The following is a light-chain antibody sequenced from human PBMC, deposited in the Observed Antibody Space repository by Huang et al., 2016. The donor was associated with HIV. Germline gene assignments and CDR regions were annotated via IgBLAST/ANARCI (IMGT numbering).Light chain of an antibody. CDR1: QDISSY. V-gene: IGKV1-27*01. CDR2: GVS. Sequence: DIQMTQSPSSLSASVGDRLTITCRASQDISSYLAWYQQKPGKVPKLLIYGVSTLQSGVPSRFSGGGSGTDFTLTISSLQPEDVATYYCQKYNNAPPTFGPGTKVHI. CDR3: QKYNNAPPT. J-gene: IGKJ3*01.